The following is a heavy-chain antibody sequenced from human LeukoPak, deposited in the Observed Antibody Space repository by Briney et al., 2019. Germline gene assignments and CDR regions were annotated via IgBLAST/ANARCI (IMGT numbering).Heavy chain of an antibody. Sequence: SETLSLTCTVSGGSINSSSYFWGWIRQPPGKRLEWIGTIYYTGSTYYNPSLKSRITISLDTSKNQFSLKLSSVTAAETAVYYCARHQGGGIAVAALHYWGQGALVTVSS. J-gene: IGHJ4*02. V-gene: IGHV4-39*01. CDR3: ARHQGGGIAVAALHY. CDR2: IYYTGST. D-gene: IGHD6-19*01. CDR1: GGSINSSSYF.